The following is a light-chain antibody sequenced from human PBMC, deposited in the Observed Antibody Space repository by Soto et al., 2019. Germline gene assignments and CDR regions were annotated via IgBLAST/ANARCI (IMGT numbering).Light chain of an antibody. CDR3: QQYSKWPRT. V-gene: IGKV3-15*01. CDR2: GAS. J-gene: IGKJ2*01. CDR1: QSISTI. Sequence: EIVMTQSPATLSLSPGERATLSCRASQSISTILAWYQQRPGQAPRLLMYGASTRAAGIPARFSGSGSGTEFTLTISSLQSEDLAVYYCQQYSKWPRTFGQGTKLEIK.